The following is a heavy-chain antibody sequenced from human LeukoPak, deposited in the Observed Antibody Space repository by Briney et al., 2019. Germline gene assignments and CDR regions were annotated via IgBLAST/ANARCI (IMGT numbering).Heavy chain of an antibody. CDR1: GYTFTAYS. Sequence: ASVNVSCKASGYTFTAYSMHWVRQAPGQGLEWMGWIKPNSGDTNYAQKFQGRVTMTRDTSISAAYMELSRLRSDDTAVYYCASTLGYCTSSSCPDIDYWGQGTLVPVST. V-gene: IGHV1-2*02. CDR2: IKPNSGDT. CDR3: ASTLGYCTSSSCPDIDY. J-gene: IGHJ4*02. D-gene: IGHD2-2*01.